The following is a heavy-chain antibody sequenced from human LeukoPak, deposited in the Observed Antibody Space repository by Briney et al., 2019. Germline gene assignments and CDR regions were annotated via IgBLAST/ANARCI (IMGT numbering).Heavy chain of an antibody. J-gene: IGHJ4*02. V-gene: IGHV1-69*13. Sequence: ASVKVSCKASGGTFSSYAISWVRQAPGQGLEWMGGIIPIFGTANYAQKFQGRVTITADESTSTAYMEMSSLSSDDTAVYYCVRVSLSPLLPIDYWGQGTLVTVSS. CDR1: GGTFSSYA. CDR3: VRVSLSPLLPIDY. CDR2: IIPIFGTA. D-gene: IGHD2-15*01.